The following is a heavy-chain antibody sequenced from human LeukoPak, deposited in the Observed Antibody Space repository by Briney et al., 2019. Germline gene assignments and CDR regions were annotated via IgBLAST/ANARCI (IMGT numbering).Heavy chain of an antibody. V-gene: IGHV4-59*01. Sequence: PSETLSLTCTVSGGSISSYYWSWIRQPPGKGLEWIGYTYYSGSTNYNPSLKSRVTISVDTSKNQFSLKLSSVTAADTAVYYCTRDEFGAIGGYYYYYMDVWGKGATVTVSS. J-gene: IGHJ6*03. CDR1: GGSISSYY. CDR2: TYYSGST. D-gene: IGHD4/OR15-4a*01. CDR3: TRDEFGAIGGYYYYYMDV.